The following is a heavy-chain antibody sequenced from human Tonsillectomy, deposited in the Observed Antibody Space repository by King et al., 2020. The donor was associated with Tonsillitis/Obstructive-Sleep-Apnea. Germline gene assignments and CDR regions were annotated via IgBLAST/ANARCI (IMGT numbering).Heavy chain of an antibody. J-gene: IGHJ4*02. CDR1: RFTFSSYA. CDR2: ISASDGNT. Sequence: VQLVESGGGLVQPGGSLRLSCAASRFTFSSYAMSWVRQAPGKGLEWVSAISASDGNTDYADSVKGRFTISRDNSKTTLYLQMNSLRAEDTAVYYCAKDRYYGSGTYYFDYWGQGTLVTVSS. D-gene: IGHD3-10*01. CDR3: AKDRYYGSGTYYFDY. V-gene: IGHV3-23*04.